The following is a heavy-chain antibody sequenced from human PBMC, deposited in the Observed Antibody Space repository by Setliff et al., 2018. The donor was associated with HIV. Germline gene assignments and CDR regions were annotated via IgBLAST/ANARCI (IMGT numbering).Heavy chain of an antibody. Sequence: SETLSLTRAVYGGSFSGHYWSWIRQPPGKGLEWIGEINHSGSTNYNPSLKGRVTISVDTSKNQFSLKLSSVTAADTAVYYCARGVRNFWSGDDVEYYFDYWGQGTLVTVSS. V-gene: IGHV4-34*01. CDR2: INHSGST. CDR3: ARGVRNFWSGDDVEYYFDY. D-gene: IGHD3-3*01. CDR1: GGSFSGHY. J-gene: IGHJ4*02.